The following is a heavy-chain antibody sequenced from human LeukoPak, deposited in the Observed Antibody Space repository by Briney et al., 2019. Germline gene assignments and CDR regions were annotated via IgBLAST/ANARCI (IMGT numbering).Heavy chain of an antibody. Sequence: PGGSLRLSCAAAGFSFRRYTRKGVGAGRGKGLEWVSSLSGTSSYRCFAESVKGGLSISRDDATYSVYLQMNSLRVDDTAVYYCARDASPYDSINWFDPWGQGTLVTVSS. V-gene: IGHV3-21*01. D-gene: IGHD3-3*01. CDR1: GFSFRRYT. J-gene: IGHJ5*02. CDR3: ARDASPYDSINWFDP. CDR2: LSGTSSYR.